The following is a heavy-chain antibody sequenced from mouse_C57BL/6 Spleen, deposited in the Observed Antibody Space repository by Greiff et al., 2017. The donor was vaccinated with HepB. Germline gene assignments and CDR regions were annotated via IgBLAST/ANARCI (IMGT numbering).Heavy chain of an antibody. D-gene: IGHD2-3*01. J-gene: IGHJ2*01. Sequence: EVQRVESGGGLVQPGGSMKLSCVASGFTFSNYWMNWVRQSPEKGLEWVAQIRLKSDNYASHYAGSVKGRFTISRDNSKSSVYLQMYNLRAEDTGIYNGAPYDGNDYFDYWGQGTTLTVSS. CDR2: IRLKSDNYAS. CDR1: GFTFSNYW. CDR3: APYDGNDYFDY. V-gene: IGHV6-3*01.